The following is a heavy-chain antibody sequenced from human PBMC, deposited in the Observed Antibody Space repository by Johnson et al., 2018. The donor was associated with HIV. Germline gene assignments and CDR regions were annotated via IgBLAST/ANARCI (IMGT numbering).Heavy chain of an antibody. CDR3: AREEGSDILTRGDAFDI. Sequence: QVQLVESGGGLVQPGGSLKLACAASGFTFSSYAMHWVRQAPGKGLEWVAVISYDGSNKYYADSVKGRFTISRANSKNTLYLQMNSLRAEYTAIYYCAREEGSDILTRGDAFDIWGQGTMVAVSS. J-gene: IGHJ3*02. CDR1: GFTFSSYA. D-gene: IGHD3-9*01. CDR2: ISYDGSNK. V-gene: IGHV3-30-3*01.